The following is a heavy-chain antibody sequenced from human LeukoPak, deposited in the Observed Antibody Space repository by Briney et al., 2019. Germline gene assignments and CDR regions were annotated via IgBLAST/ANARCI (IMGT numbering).Heavy chain of an antibody. J-gene: IGHJ4*02. Sequence: GGSLSLPCAASGFTLSSYAMHWVRQAPGKGLEWVAVISYDGSNKYYADSVKGRFTISRDNSKNTLYLQMNSLRAEDTAVYYCARDGGYSSSWYYFDYWGQGTLVTVSS. CDR1: GFTLSSYA. D-gene: IGHD6-13*01. V-gene: IGHV3-30*04. CDR3: ARDGGYSSSWYYFDY. CDR2: ISYDGSNK.